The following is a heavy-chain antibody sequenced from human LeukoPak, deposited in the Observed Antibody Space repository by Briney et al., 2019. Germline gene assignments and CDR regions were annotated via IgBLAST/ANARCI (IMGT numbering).Heavy chain of an antibody. Sequence: SETLSLTCAVYGGSFSGYYWSWIRQPPGKGLEWIGEINHSGSTNYNPSLKSRVTISVDTSKNQFSLTLSSVTAADTAVYYCARPITGTDYGGGNWFDPWGQGTLVTVSS. D-gene: IGHD1-7*01. CDR3: ARPITGTDYGGGNWFDP. J-gene: IGHJ5*02. CDR1: GGSFSGYY. V-gene: IGHV4-34*01. CDR2: INHSGST.